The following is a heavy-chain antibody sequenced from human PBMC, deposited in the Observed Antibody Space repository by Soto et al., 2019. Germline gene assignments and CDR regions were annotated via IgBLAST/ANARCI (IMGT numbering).Heavy chain of an antibody. CDR3: ARTLGPASNFDY. D-gene: IGHD1-26*01. V-gene: IGHV3-30-3*01. CDR2: ISYDGGNK. CDR1: GFTFSTYD. Sequence: GGSLRLSCAASGFTFSTYDMHWVRQAPGKGLEWVAVISYDGGNKYYADSVKGRFTISRDNSKNTLYVQMNSLRPEDTAVYYCARTLGPASNFDYWGQGTLVTVSS. J-gene: IGHJ4*02.